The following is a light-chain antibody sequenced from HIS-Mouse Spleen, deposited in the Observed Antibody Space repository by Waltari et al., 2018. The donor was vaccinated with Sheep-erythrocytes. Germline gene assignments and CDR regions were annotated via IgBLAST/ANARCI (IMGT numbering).Light chain of an antibody. CDR3: AAWDDSLNGPV. J-gene: IGLJ3*02. CDR2: YDD. Sequence: QSVLTQPPSVSEAPRQRVTISCSGSSSNIGNNAVNWYQQLPGKAPKLLIYYDDLLPSGVSDRLSGYKSGTSASLAISGLQSEDEADYYCAAWDDSLNGPVFGGGTKLTVL. CDR1: SSNIGNNA. V-gene: IGLV1-36*01.